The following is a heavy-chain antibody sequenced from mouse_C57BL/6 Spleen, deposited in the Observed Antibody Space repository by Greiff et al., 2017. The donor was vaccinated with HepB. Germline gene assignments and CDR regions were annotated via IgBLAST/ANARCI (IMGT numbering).Heavy chain of an antibody. CDR1: GYTFTSYW. CDR3: ARGYYDHDGGLAY. CDR2: IDPSDSYT. D-gene: IGHD2-4*01. V-gene: IGHV1-50*01. Sequence: VQLQQSGAELVKPGASVKLSCKASGYTFTSYWMQWVKQRPGQGLEWIGEIDPSDSYTNYNQKFKGKATLTVDTSSSTAYMQLSSLTSEDSAVYYCARGYYDHDGGLAYWGQGTLVTVSA. J-gene: IGHJ3*01.